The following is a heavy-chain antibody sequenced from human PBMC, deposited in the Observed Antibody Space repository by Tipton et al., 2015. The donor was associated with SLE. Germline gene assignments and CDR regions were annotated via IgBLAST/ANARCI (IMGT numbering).Heavy chain of an antibody. CDR3: ARLVGATTGASFDY. V-gene: IGHV1-69*01. J-gene: IGHJ4*02. CDR2: VIPIFGTA. D-gene: IGHD1-26*01. Sequence: QSGAEVKKPGSSVKVSCKASGGTFSSYAISWVRQAPGRGLEWMGGVIPIFGTANYAQKFQGRVTITADESTSTAYMELSSLRSEDTAVYYCARLVGATTGASFDYWGQGTLVTVPS. CDR1: GGTFSSYA.